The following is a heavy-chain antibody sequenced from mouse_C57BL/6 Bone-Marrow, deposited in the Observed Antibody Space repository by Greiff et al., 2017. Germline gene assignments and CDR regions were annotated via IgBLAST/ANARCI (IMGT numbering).Heavy chain of an antibody. D-gene: IGHD2-3*01. CDR3: AGRGVTTYYFDY. CDR2: IYPRDGST. CDR1: GYTFTDHT. V-gene: IGHV1-78*01. Sequence: QVQLQQSDAELVKPGASVKISCKVSGYTFTDHTIHWMKQRPEQGLEWIGNIYPRDGSTKYNEKFKGKATLTADKSSSTAYMQLNSLTSEDSAVXFCAGRGVTTYYFDYWGTGTTRTVSS. J-gene: IGHJ2*01.